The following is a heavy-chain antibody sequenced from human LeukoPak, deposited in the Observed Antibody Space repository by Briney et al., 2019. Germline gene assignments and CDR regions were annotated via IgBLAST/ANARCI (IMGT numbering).Heavy chain of an antibody. V-gene: IGHV4-39*01. D-gene: IGHD6-13*01. CDR2: INYSGST. Sequence: SETLSLTCTVSSGSIRSSSYYWGWIRQPPGKGLEWIGSINYSGSTYYNPSLKSRVAIAVDTSKNQFSLNLSSVTATDTALYYCARHWAAGDFDYWGQGTLVTVSS. CDR1: SGSIRSSSYY. CDR3: ARHWAAGDFDY. J-gene: IGHJ4*02.